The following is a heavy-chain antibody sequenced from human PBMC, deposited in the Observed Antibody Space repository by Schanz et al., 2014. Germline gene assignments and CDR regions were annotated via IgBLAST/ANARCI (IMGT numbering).Heavy chain of an antibody. J-gene: IGHJ4*02. Sequence: QVQLVESGGGVVQPGRSLRLSCAASGFTFSSSGMHWVRQAPGKGLEWVAAMSYDGSIKYYRDSVKGRFTISRDNSKNTLYLHMNTLRSEDTAVYYCAKDSTHIDIVLVPTAIDYWGQGTLVTVSS. D-gene: IGHD2-2*01. V-gene: IGHV3-30*18. CDR3: AKDSTHIDIVLVPTAIDY. CDR1: GFTFSSSG. CDR2: MSYDGSIK.